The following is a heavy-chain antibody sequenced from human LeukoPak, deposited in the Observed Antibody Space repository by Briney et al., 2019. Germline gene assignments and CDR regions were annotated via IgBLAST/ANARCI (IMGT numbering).Heavy chain of an antibody. J-gene: IGHJ4*02. V-gene: IGHV4-39*01. CDR1: GGSISSSSYY. D-gene: IGHD6-13*01. Sequence: SETLSLTCTVSGGSISSSSYYWGWIRQPPGKGLEWIGSIYYSGSTYYNPSLKSRVTISVDTSKNQFSLKLSSVTAADTAVYYCALISPLAAAAQGYWGQGTVVIVSA. CDR2: IYYSGST. CDR3: ALISPLAAAAQGY.